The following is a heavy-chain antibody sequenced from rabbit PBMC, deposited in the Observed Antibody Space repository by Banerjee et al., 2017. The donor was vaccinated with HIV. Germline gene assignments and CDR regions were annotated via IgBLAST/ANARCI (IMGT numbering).Heavy chain of an antibody. CDR2: IYAGKGNT. Sequence: QLKETGGGLVQPGGSLTLSCKASGFGFSSYYVAWVRQAPGKGLEWIGIIYAGKGNTDYASWVNGRFTISSDNAQSTVDLQMNSLTAADTATYFCARARGDVGYAYATHYFNLWGPGTLVTVS. CDR1: GFGFSSYY. J-gene: IGHJ4*01. D-gene: IGHD6-1*01. CDR3: ARARGDVGYAYATHYFNL. V-gene: IGHV1S7*01.